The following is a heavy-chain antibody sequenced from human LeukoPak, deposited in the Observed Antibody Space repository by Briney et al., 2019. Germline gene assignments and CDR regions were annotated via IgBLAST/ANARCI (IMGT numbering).Heavy chain of an antibody. CDR1: GGSISSYY. V-gene: IGHV4-4*08. CDR3: ARDGGTYYYFDH. CDR2: IYYSGST. J-gene: IGHJ4*02. Sequence: SETLSLTCTVSGGSISSYYWSWIRQPPGKGLEWIGYIYYSGSTNYNPSLKSRVTISVDTSKNQFSLKLSSVTAADTAVYYCARDGGTYYYFDHWGQGTLVTVSS. D-gene: IGHD1-26*01.